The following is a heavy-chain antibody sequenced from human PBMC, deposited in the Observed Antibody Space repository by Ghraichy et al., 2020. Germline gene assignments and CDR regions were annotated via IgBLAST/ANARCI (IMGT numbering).Heavy chain of an antibody. D-gene: IGHD5-24*01. CDR2: ISWDGGST. J-gene: IGHJ4*02. V-gene: IGHV3-43*01. Sequence: GGSLRLSCAASGFTFDDYTMHWVRQAPGKGLEWVSLISWDGGSTYYADSVKGRFTISRDNSKNCLYLQMNSLRTEDTALYYCAKDTRGRWLQFSDSFDYWGQGTLVTVSS. CDR1: GFTFDDYT. CDR3: AKDTRGRWLQFSDSFDY.